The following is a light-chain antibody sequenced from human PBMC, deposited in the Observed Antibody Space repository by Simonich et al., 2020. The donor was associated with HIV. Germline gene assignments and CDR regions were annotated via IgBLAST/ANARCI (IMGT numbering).Light chain of an antibody. CDR3: QQAINFPRT. V-gene: IGKV1-12*01. Sequence: DIQLTQSPSSVSASVGDRVTISCRSSQGISSWLAWYQHKPGKAPRLLMYAAYSLQSGVPSRFSGSGSGTKFTLTISSLQPEDFATYYCQQAINFPRTFGQGTKVEVK. J-gene: IGKJ1*01. CDR2: AAY. CDR1: QGISSW.